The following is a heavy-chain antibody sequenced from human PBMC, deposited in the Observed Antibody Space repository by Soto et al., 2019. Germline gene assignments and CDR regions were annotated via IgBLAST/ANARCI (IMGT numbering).Heavy chain of an antibody. J-gene: IGHJ4*02. CDR1: GFAVSSSY. CDR2: IYAGGST. V-gene: IGHV3-53*01. D-gene: IGHD6-19*01. Sequence: DVQPVESGGDLIQPGGSLRLSCAASGFAVSSSYMSWVRQAPGKGLEWISVIYAGGSTYYADSVKGRFTISRDKSRNTLHLQMNSLRAEDTAVYYCASRPQSGLVFDYWGRGTLVTVSS. CDR3: ASRPQSGLVFDY.